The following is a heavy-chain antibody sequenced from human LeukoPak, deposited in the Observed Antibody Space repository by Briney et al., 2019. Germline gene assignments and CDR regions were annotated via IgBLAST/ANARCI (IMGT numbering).Heavy chain of an antibody. CDR2: VHSDGSYT. CDR3: AREGLGYSYDY. CDR1: GFTFSNYW. Sequence: GGSLRLSCAASGFTFSNYWMHWVIQAPGKGLVWVSRVHSDGSYTNYADSVKGRFTISRDNAKSTLYLQMNSLRAEDTAVYYCAREGLGYSYDYWGQGTLVTVSS. D-gene: IGHD5-18*01. J-gene: IGHJ4*02. V-gene: IGHV3-74*01.